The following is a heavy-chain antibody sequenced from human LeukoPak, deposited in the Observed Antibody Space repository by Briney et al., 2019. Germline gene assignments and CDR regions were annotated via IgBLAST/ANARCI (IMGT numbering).Heavy chain of an antibody. V-gene: IGHV3-30*18. CDR2: ISSDGSKE. CDR1: GFAFDAFG. D-gene: IGHD2-8*01. J-gene: IGHJ4*02. Sequence: RPGGSLRLSCAASGFAFDAFGIRWVRQAPGKGLEWVAVISSDGSKEYYGDSVKGRFTISRDNSKNMLYLQMNGLRAEDSGVYYCAKSGGYCTDGICYHFDYWGQGTLVTVSS. CDR3: AKSGGYCTDGICYHFDY.